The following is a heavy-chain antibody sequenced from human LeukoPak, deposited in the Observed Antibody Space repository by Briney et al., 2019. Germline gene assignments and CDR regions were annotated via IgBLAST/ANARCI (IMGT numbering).Heavy chain of an antibody. CDR1: GYTFTGYY. J-gene: IGHJ4*02. CDR2: INPNSGGT. Sequence: ASVKVSCKASGYTFTGYYMHWVRQAPGQGLEWMGWINPNSGGTNYAQKFQGRVTMTRDTSISTAYMELSRLRSDDTAVYYCARDILRYYDSSGYHPFDYWGQGTLVTVSS. D-gene: IGHD3-22*01. CDR3: ARDILRYYDSSGYHPFDY. V-gene: IGHV1-2*02.